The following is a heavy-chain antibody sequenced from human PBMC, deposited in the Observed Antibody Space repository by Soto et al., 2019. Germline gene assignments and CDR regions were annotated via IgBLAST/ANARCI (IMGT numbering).Heavy chain of an antibody. V-gene: IGHV3-23*01. J-gene: IGHJ4*02. Sequence: PGGSLRLSCAASGFTFSSYAMSWVRQAPGKGLEWVSAISGSGGSTYYADSVKGRFTISRDNSKNTLYLQMNSLRAEDTAVYYCAKVARYSGYDTIVGATYFDYWGQGTLVTVSS. CDR3: AKVARYSGYDTIVGATYFDY. CDR1: GFTFSSYA. D-gene: IGHD5-12*01. CDR2: ISGSGGST.